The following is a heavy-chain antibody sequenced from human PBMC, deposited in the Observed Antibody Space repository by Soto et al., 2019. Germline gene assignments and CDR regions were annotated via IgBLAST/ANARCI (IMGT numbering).Heavy chain of an antibody. J-gene: IGHJ4*02. D-gene: IGHD2-15*01. V-gene: IGHV3-48*01. CDR1: GFTFSSYS. CDR3: ARDKGRSPHDY. Sequence: EVQLVESGGGLVQPGGSLRLSCAASGFTFSSYSMNWARQAPGKGLEWISYISSSSRTIYYPDSVKGRFTISRDNAKNSLYLQMNSLRAEDTVVYYCARDKGRSPHDYWGQGTLVTVSS. CDR2: ISSSSRTI.